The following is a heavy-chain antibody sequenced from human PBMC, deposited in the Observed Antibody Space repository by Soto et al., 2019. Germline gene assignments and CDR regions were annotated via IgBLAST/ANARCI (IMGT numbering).Heavy chain of an antibody. V-gene: IGHV3-7*05. D-gene: IGHD5-12*01. CDR1: GFTFSSYW. CDR3: ARVKEQIVATIPGNYFDY. Sequence: PGGSLRLSCAASGFTFSSYWMSWVRQAPGKGLEWVANIKQDGSEKYYVDSVKGRFTISRDNAKNSLYLQMNSLRAEDTAVYYCARVKEQIVATIPGNYFDYWGQGTLVTVSS. CDR2: IKQDGSEK. J-gene: IGHJ4*02.